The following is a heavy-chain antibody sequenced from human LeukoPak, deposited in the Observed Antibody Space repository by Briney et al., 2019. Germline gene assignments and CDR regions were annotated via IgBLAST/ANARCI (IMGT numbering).Heavy chain of an antibody. CDR2: ISYDGSNK. CDR3: AREKIQLWLNNWFDP. V-gene: IGHV3-30*04. CDR1: GFTFSSYA. J-gene: IGHJ5*02. D-gene: IGHD5-18*01. Sequence: GGSLRLSCAASGFTFSSYAMHWVRQAPGKGLEWVAVISYDGSNKYYADSVKGRFTISRDNSKNTLYLQMNSLRAEDTAVYYCAREKIQLWLNNWFDPWGQGTLVTVSS.